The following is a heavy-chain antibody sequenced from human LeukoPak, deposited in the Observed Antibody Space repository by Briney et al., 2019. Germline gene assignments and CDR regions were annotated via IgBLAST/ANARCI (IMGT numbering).Heavy chain of an antibody. V-gene: IGHV7-4-1*02. CDR2: INTNTGNP. CDR1: GGTFSSYA. CDR3: ARVVVAATPLDYYYGMDV. D-gene: IGHD2-15*01. Sequence: GASVKVSCKASGGTFSSYAISWVRQAPGQGLEWMGWINTNTGNPTYAQGFTGRFVFSLETSVSTAYLQISSLKAEDTAVYYCARVVVAATPLDYYYGMDVWGQGTTVTVSS. J-gene: IGHJ6*02.